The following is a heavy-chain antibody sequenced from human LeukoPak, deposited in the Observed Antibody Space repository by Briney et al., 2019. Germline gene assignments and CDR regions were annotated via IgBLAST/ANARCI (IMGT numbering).Heavy chain of an antibody. J-gene: IGHJ4*02. V-gene: IGHV3-53*01. CDR3: ARGDGYNFWDY. Sequence: PGGSLRLSCAASGFTVSSNYMSWVRQAPGKGLEWVSVFYSGGSTYYADSVKGRFTISRDNSKNTVYLQMNSLRAEDTAVSYCARGDGYNFWDYWGQGTLVTVSS. D-gene: IGHD5-24*01. CDR2: FYSGGST. CDR1: GFTVSSNY.